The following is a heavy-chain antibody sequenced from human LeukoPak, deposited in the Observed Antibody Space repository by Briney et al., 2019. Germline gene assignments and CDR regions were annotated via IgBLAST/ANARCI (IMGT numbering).Heavy chain of an antibody. J-gene: IGHJ4*02. V-gene: IGHV1-2*02. CDR2: INPNSGGT. CDR3: ASSRIAAAGRGLSYYFDY. CDR1: GYTFTGYY. Sequence: ASVKVSCKASGYTFTGYYMHWVRQAPGQGLERMGWINPNSGGTNYAQKFQGRVTMTRDTSISTAYMELSRLRSDDTAVYYCASSRIAAAGRGLSYYFDYWGQGTLVTVSS. D-gene: IGHD6-13*01.